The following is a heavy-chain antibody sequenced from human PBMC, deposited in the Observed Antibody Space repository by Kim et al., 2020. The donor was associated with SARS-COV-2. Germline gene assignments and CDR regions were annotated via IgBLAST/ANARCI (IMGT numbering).Heavy chain of an antibody. J-gene: IGHJ4*01. CDR2: ITSSGGPT. D-gene: IGHD1-26*01. CDR3: AKDDRPSGRYSNFCY. V-gene: IGHV3-23*01. Sequence: GGSLRLSCAASGFIFGDYDMAWVRQAPGKGLEWISFITSSGGPTYYSDSVKGRFTISRDDFKNTLYLQMNSLIVEDTAVYFCAKDDRPSGRYSNFCYWG. CDR1: GFIFGDYD.